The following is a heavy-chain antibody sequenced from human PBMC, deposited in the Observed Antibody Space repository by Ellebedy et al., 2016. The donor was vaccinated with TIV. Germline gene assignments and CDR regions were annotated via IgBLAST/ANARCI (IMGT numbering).Heavy chain of an antibody. CDR3: ASFDYDVEGYYGLDV. CDR1: GASISTYS. V-gene: IGHV4-59*01. Sequence: GSLRLXCTVSGASISTYSWTWIRQPPGKGLEWMGYFFRGGDTNYNPSLESRVLMSIDTSRNQFFLSLSSVTAADTGLYFCASFDYDVEGYYGLDVWGQGTTVTVSS. CDR2: FFRGGDT. J-gene: IGHJ6*02. D-gene: IGHD3-16*01.